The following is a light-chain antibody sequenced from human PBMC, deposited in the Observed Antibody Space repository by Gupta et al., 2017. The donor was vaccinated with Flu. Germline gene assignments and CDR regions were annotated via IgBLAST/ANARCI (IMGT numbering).Light chain of an antibody. CDR2: AAT. J-gene: IGKJ2*01. CDR3: QCYNNAPEST. Sequence: DVQLTQSPSSLSTSVGDRVSLTCRASQDITNYLAWYQKKPGEAPRVLIYAATTLNSGVPSRFGGSGSGTEFSLTISDLQPEDAATYYCQCYNNAPESTFGLGTKVEIK. V-gene: IGKV1-27*01. CDR1: QDITNY.